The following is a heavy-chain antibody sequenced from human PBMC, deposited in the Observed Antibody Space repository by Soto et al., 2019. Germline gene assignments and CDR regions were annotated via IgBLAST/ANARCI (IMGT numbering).Heavy chain of an antibody. J-gene: IGHJ5*01. CDR1: GDSISNLDYF. Sequence: PSETLSLTCSVSGDSISNLDYFWAWIRQPPGQSLEYIGYIYKSATTYYNPSFESRVAISADTSKSQFSLNVTSVTAADTAVYFCARGRYCLTGRCFPNWFDSWGQGALVTVYS. D-gene: IGHD7-27*01. CDR2: IYKSATT. V-gene: IGHV4-30-4*01. CDR3: ARGRYCLTGRCFPNWFDS.